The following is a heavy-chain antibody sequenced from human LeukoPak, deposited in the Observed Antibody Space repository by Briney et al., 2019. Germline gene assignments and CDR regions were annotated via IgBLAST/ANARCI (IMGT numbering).Heavy chain of an antibody. CDR3: ARVMTAITNWFDP. CDR1: GFTVSNSY. D-gene: IGHD2-21*02. CDR2: IFSDGST. J-gene: IGHJ5*02. Sequence: GGSLRLSCAASGFTVSNSYMSWVRQAPGMGLEWVSVIFSDGSTYYADSVKGRFTISRDNSKNTLYLQMNNLRAEDTAVYYCARVMTAITNWFDPWGQGTLVTVSS. V-gene: IGHV3-66*01.